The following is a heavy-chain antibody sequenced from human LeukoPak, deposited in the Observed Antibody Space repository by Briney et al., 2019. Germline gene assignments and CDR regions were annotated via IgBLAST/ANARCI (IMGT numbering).Heavy chain of an antibody. J-gene: IGHJ4*02. CDR1: GGSFSGYY. V-gene: IGHV4-34*01. Sequence: PSETLSLTCAVYGGSFSGYYWSWIRQPPGKGLEWIGEINHSGSTNYNPSLRSRVTISVDTSKNQFSLKLSSVTAADTAVYYCARDPYGDYDDGFDYWGQGTLVTVSS. CDR3: ARDPYGDYDDGFDY. D-gene: IGHD4-17*01. CDR2: INHSGST.